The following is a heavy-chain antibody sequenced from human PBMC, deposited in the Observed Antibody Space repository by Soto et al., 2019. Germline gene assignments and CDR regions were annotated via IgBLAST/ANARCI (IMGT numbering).Heavy chain of an antibody. CDR3: VMVRNTISWPSRAV. CDR2: ISPNSGNI. CDR1: GYTFTRNG. J-gene: IGHJ6*02. D-gene: IGHD3-10*01. V-gene: IGHV1-18*01. Sequence: QVHLVQSGAEVKKPGASVNVSCKTSGYTFTRNGISWVRQAPGQGLEWMGWISPNSGNIKYAQKLQGRVIMTTDTSPSPPLTALRRPRSDNTPVYYCVMVRNTISWPSRAVCRPGTMVADS.